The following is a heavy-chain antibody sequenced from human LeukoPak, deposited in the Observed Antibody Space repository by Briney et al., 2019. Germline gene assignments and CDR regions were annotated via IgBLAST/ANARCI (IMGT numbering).Heavy chain of an antibody. CDR3: ARVLASPYSSSWYDLYYYYYYYMDV. D-gene: IGHD6-13*01. V-gene: IGHV1-18*01. J-gene: IGHJ6*03. Sequence: ASVKVSCKASGYTFTSYGISWVRQAPGQGLEWMGWISAYNGNTNYAQKLQGRVTMTTDTSTSTAYMELRSLRSDDTAVYYCARVLASPYSSSWYDLYYYYYYYMDVWGKGTTVTVSS. CDR1: GYTFTSYG. CDR2: ISAYNGNT.